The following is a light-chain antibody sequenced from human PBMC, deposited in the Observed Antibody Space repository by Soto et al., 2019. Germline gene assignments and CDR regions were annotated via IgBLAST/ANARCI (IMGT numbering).Light chain of an antibody. J-gene: IGKJ1*01. CDR2: EAS. V-gene: IGKV3-20*01. CDR3: QQYDSSLWT. Sequence: EVERTQSPVTLSVSPRERTTLSCRASQGTGIYLAWYQQKPGQAPRLLIYEASSRATGIPERFSGRESGTDFILTISRLEPEDCAVYYCQQYDSSLWTCGQGTKVDI. CDR1: QGTGIY.